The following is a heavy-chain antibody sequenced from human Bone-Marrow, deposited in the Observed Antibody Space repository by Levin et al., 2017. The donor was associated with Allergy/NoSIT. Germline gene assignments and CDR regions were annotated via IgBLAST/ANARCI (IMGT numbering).Heavy chain of an antibody. Sequence: GGSLRLSCEASGLTFSTSFTTSAMSWVRRAPGKGLEWVSSISGNVDGTYYAASVKGRFTMSRDNSRNIVYLQMNSLRAEDTALDYCTKGLGPAISGMNGVGNWFDTWGQGTLVSVSS. CDR2: ISGNVDGT. CDR3: TKGLGPAISGMNGVGNWFDT. CDR1: GLTFSTSFTTSA. V-gene: IGHV3-23*01. J-gene: IGHJ5*02. D-gene: IGHD1-26*01.